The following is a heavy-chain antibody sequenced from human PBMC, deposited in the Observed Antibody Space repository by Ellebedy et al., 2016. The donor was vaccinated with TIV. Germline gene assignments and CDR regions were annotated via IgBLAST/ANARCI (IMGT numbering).Heavy chain of an antibody. CDR2: INSDGSHT. J-gene: IGHJ4*02. CDR3: ARGDRAGTTRLVDY. D-gene: IGHD1-7*01. V-gene: IGHV3-74*01. Sequence: GESLKISCAASGFTFSSHWLHWVRHAPGKGLVWVSRINSDGSHTNYADSVKGRFTISRDNAKNTLYLQMNSLRAEDTAVYYCARGDRAGTTRLVDYWGQGTLVTVPS. CDR1: GFTFSSHW.